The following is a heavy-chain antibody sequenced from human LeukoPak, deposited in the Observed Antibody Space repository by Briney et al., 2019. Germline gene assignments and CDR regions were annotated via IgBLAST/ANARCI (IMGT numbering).Heavy chain of an antibody. CDR1: GGSISCYY. V-gene: IGHV4-59*01. J-gene: IGHJ4*02. D-gene: IGHD3-16*01. Sequence: SETLSLTCTVSGGSISCYYWSWIRQPPGKGLEWIGYIYYSGTTNYNPSLKSRVTISVDTSKNQFSLNLSSVTAADTALYYCARVGGTGDFDYWGQGTLVTVSS. CDR2: IYYSGTT. CDR3: ARVGGTGDFDY.